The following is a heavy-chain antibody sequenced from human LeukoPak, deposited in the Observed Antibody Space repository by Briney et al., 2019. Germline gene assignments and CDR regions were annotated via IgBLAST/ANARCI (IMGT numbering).Heavy chain of an antibody. CDR3: ATTYYYDSSGYYSAEYFQH. CDR2: INPSGGST. Sequence: ASVKVSCKASGYTFTSYYMHWVRQAPGQGLEWMGIINPSGGSTSYAQKFQGRVTITTDESTSTAYMELSSLRSEDTAVYYCATTYYYDSSGYYSAEYFQHWGQGTLVTVSS. D-gene: IGHD3-22*01. V-gene: IGHV1-46*01. J-gene: IGHJ1*01. CDR1: GYTFTSYY.